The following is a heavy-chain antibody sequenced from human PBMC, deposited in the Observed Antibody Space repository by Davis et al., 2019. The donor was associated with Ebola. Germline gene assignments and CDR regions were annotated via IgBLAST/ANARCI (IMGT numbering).Heavy chain of an antibody. D-gene: IGHD6-19*01. CDR1: GFTFSSYA. Sequence: GGSLRLSCAASGFTFSSYAMSWVLQAPGKGLEWVSAISGSGGSIYYADSVKGRFTISRDNSKNTVYLQMNSLRTEDTGIYYCARDRQWLNRDAFDIWGQGTRVTVSS. CDR3: ARDRQWLNRDAFDI. J-gene: IGHJ3*02. V-gene: IGHV3-23*01. CDR2: ISGSGGSI.